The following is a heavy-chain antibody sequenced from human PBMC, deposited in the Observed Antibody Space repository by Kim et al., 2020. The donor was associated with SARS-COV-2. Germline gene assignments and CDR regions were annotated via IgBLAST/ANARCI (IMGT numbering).Heavy chain of an antibody. Sequence: PSLKSRVTVSVDTSKNQFSRKLSSVTAADTAVYYCARGVDTAMETNWFDPWGQGTLVTVSS. D-gene: IGHD5-18*01. J-gene: IGHJ5*02. V-gene: IGHV4-31*02. CDR3: ARGVDTAMETNWFDP.